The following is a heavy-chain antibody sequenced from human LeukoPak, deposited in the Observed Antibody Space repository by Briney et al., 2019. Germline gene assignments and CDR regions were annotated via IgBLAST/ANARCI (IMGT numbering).Heavy chain of an antibody. J-gene: IGHJ4*02. Sequence: PGGSLRLSCAASGFTFSSYEMNWVRQAPGKGLEWVSYISSSGSTIYYADFVKGRFTISRDNAKNSLYLQMNSLRAEDTAVYYCASSAALYCGGDCYTNFDYWGQGTLVTVSS. D-gene: IGHD2-21*02. CDR3: ASSAALYCGGDCYTNFDY. CDR1: GFTFSSYE. V-gene: IGHV3-48*03. CDR2: ISSSGSTI.